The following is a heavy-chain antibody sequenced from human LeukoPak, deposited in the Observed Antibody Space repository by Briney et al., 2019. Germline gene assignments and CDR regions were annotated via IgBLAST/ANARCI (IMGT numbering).Heavy chain of an antibody. D-gene: IGHD5-12*01. CDR2: IYHTGST. CDR1: GGSISSGHW. V-gene: IGHV4-4*02. J-gene: IGHJ4*02. Sequence: SETLSLTCAVSGGSISSGHWWTWVRQPPGKGLEWIGKIYHTGSTNYNPSLKSRVTISVDKSTNQFSLRLSSVTAADTAVYYCARGGGYRFDYWGQGTLVTVSS. CDR3: ARGGGYRFDY.